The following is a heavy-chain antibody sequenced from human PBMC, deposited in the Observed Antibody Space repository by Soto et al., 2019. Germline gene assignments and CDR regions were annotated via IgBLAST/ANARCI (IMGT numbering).Heavy chain of an antibody. CDR3: AKDHIFLERLPPSFFDY. D-gene: IGHD3-3*01. CDR2: ISYDGSNK. V-gene: IGHV3-30*18. Sequence: PGGTLRLSCAASGFSFSRYGMHWVRQAPGKGLEWVAVISYDGSNKYYADSVKGRFTISRDNSKNTLYLQMNSLRAEDTAVYYCAKDHIFLERLPPSFFDYWGQGPLGPLSS. J-gene: IGHJ4*02. CDR1: GFSFSRYG.